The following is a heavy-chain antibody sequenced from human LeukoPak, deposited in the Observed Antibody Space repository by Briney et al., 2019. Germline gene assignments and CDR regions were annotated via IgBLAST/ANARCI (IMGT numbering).Heavy chain of an antibody. CDR2: IKSKTDGGTT. CDR1: GFTFSNAW. V-gene: IGHV3-15*01. D-gene: IGHD3-3*01. Sequence: PGGSLRLSCAASGFTFSNAWMSWVRQAPGKGLEWVGRIKSKTDGGTTDYAAPVKGRFTISRDDSKNTLYLQMNSLKTEDTAVYYCTTEPVLRFLEWLSNYYYMDVGGKGTTVTVSS. CDR3: TTEPVLRFLEWLSNYYYMDV. J-gene: IGHJ6*03.